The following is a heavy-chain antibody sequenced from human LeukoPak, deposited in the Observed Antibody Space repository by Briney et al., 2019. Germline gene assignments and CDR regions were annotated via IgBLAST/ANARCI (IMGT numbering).Heavy chain of an antibody. V-gene: IGHV4-59*08. J-gene: IGHJ4*02. CDR1: GDSIRIPH. Sequence: SDTLSLTCTLSGDSIRIPHWSWPRQPPEKGVEWIGYIYYSGSTNYNSSLDSRVTISVDTSKIQLSLKLTSVTAADTAVYYCARHGPTSYYFDYWGQGTLVTVYS. D-gene: IGHD6-6*01. CDR3: ARHGPTSYYFDY. CDR2: IYYSGST.